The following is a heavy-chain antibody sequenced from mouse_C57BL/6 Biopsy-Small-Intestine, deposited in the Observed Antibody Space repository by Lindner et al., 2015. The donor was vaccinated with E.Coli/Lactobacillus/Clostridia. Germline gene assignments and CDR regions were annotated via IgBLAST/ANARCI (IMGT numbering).Heavy chain of an antibody. D-gene: IGHD1-1*01. CDR1: GYIVSNYY. Sequence: SVKVSCKASGYIVSNYYMHWVRQAPGQGPEWMGMINLSVGVSTYAQRFQGRMTMTRDTSTTTFYMELRSLRSDDTAVYYCAGPPPLDPSGPTPIYYFYPMDVWGQGTTVTVSS. J-gene: IGHJ1*01. V-gene: IGHV1-64*01. CDR2: INLSVGVS. CDR3: AGPPPLDPSGPTPIYYFYPMDV.